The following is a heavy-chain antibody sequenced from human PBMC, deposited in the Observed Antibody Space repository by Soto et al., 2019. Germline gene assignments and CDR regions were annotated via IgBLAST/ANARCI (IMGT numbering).Heavy chain of an antibody. Sequence: QEQLQESGPGLVKPWETLSLTCTVSGCSISGYYCSWIRQPPGKGLEWIGYMYNTGRTVYNPSFKSRVTISVDTSKNQFSLKLNAVTAADTAAYYCARDLWGYCGTDCYPLDVWGQGTTVTVSS. CDR2: MYNTGRT. CDR3: ARDLWGYCGTDCYPLDV. D-gene: IGHD2-21*02. J-gene: IGHJ6*02. CDR1: GCSISGYY. V-gene: IGHV4-59*01.